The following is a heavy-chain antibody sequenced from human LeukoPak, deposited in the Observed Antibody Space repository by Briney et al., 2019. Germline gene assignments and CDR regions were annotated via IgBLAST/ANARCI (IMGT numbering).Heavy chain of an antibody. J-gene: IGHJ4*02. D-gene: IGHD5-18*01. CDR1: GYTFTSYG. V-gene: IGHV1-18*01. Sequence: ASVKVFCKASGYTFTSYGISWVRQAPGQGLEWMGWISAYNGNTNYAQKLQGRVTMTTDTSTSTAYMELRSLRSDDTAVYYCARVPRVDTAMVADYWGQGTLVTVSS. CDR2: ISAYNGNT. CDR3: ARVPRVDTAMVADY.